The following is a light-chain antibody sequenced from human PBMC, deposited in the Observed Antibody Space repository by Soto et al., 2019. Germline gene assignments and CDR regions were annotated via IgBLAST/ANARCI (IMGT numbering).Light chain of an antibody. CDR1: SSEIGAYNY. Sequence: QSALTQPASVSGSPGQSITISCTGTSSEIGAYNYVSWYRQHPGKAPQLLIYDVNNRPSGVSHRFSCSKSGNTASLTISGLQSEDEADYFCTSYTGSNTLEVFGPGTKVTVL. CDR2: DVN. J-gene: IGLJ1*01. CDR3: TSYTGSNTLEV. V-gene: IGLV2-14*03.